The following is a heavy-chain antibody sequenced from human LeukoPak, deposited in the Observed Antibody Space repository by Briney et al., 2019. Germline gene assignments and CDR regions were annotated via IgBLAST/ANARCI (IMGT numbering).Heavy chain of an antibody. V-gene: IGHV4-59*08. CDR3: AKYVSTGWFDP. CDR1: GGSINGYY. J-gene: IGHJ5*02. D-gene: IGHD3-16*01. Sequence: SETLSLTCTVSGGSINGYYWAWVRQPPGKGLEWIGYIYYSGSTNYNPSLKSRVTISVDTSESQFSLKLTSVTAADTAVYYCAKYVSTGWFDPWGQGTLVTVSS. CDR2: IYYSGST.